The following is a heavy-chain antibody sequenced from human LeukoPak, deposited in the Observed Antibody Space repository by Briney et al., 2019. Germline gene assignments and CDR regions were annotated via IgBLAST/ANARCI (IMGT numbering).Heavy chain of an antibody. V-gene: IGHV3-53*01. CDR1: GFIASSNY. CDR3: ARTNYGDYPFDY. Sequence: GGSLRLSCAASGFIASSNYMSWVRQAPGKGLEWVSVIYNGGTTQYADSVKGRFTISRDDSRSTLYLQMNSLRAEDTAVYYCARTNYGDYPFDYWGQGTLVTVSS. CDR2: IYNGGTT. D-gene: IGHD4-17*01. J-gene: IGHJ4*02.